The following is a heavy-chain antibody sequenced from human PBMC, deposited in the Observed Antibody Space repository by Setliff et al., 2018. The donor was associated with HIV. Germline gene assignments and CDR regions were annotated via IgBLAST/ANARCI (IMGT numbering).Heavy chain of an antibody. Sequence: PSETLSLTCTVSGDSIDRSNFFWTWIRQHPGKGLEWIGYIYYSGSATYNPSLKSQASISVDTSRNEFSLKLSSVTAADTAVYYCARGGFYYYYDSSGYHNTWGQGTLVTVSS. J-gene: IGHJ5*02. CDR2: IYYSGSA. CDR1: GDSIDRSNFF. CDR3: ARGGFYYYYDSSGYHNT. V-gene: IGHV4-31*01. D-gene: IGHD3-22*01.